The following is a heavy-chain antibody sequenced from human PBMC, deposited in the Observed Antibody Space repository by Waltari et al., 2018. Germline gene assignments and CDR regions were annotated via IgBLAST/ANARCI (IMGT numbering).Heavy chain of an antibody. CDR1: GFPFSSYG. Sequence: QVQLVESGGGVVQPGRSLRLSCAASGFPFSSYGMHWVRQAPGKGLEWVAVIWYDGSNKYYADAVKGRFTISRDNSKNTLYLQMNSLRAEDTAVYYCAKAGKWELPLDYWGQGTLVTVSS. V-gene: IGHV3-33*06. CDR3: AKAGKWELPLDY. CDR2: IWYDGSNK. D-gene: IGHD1-26*01. J-gene: IGHJ4*02.